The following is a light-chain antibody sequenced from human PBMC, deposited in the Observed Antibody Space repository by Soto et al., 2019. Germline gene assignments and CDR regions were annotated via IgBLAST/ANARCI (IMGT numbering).Light chain of an antibody. CDR3: QQRSNWPRT. Sequence: EIVLTQSPATLSLSPVGRATLSCRASQSVSSYLAWYQQKPGQAPRLLIYDASNRATGIPARFSGSGSGTDFTLTISSLEPEDFAVYYCQQRSNWPRTFGQGTKVDIK. J-gene: IGKJ1*01. CDR2: DAS. CDR1: QSVSSY. V-gene: IGKV3-11*01.